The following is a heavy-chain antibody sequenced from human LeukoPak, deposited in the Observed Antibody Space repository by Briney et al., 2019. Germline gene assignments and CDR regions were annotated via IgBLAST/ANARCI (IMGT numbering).Heavy chain of an antibody. CDR2: IKQDGSDK. Sequence: GGSLRLSCAASGFTFSSYWMSWVRQAPGKGLEWVANIKQDGSDKYYVDSVKGRFTISRDNARNSLYLQVNSLRAEDTAIYYCARARGYFDSSGLDYWGQGTLVTVSS. CDR1: GFTFSSYW. J-gene: IGHJ4*02. V-gene: IGHV3-7*02. CDR3: ARARGYFDSSGLDY. D-gene: IGHD3-22*01.